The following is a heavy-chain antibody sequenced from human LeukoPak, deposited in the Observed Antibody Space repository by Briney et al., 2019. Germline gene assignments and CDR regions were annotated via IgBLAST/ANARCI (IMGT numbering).Heavy chain of an antibody. CDR1: GYSFTSYA. D-gene: IGHD3-22*01. CDR3: ARDYYDTSGYFYGSNY. Sequence: GASVKVSCKASGYSFTSYAITWVRQAPGQGLEWMGWISVYSGNTHYAQQLQGRVTMTTDTSTTTAYMELRSLRSDDTAVYYCARDYYDTSGYFYGSNYWGQRTLVTVSS. CDR2: ISVYSGNT. J-gene: IGHJ4*02. V-gene: IGHV1-18*01.